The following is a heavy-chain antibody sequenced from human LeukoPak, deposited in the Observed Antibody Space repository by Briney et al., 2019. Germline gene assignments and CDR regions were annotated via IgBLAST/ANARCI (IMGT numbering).Heavy chain of an antibody. V-gene: IGHV3-33*01. CDR2: IWYDGTNK. CDR3: ARAAYDNSGYLTL. J-gene: IGHJ4*02. D-gene: IGHD3-22*01. CDR1: GFTFSSYG. Sequence: GGSLRLSCVASGFTFSSYGMHWVRQAPGKGLEWVAVIWYDGTNKYYADSVKGRFTNSRDSPKNTLYLQMNSLRAEDTAVYYCARAAYDNSGYLTLWGQGTLVTVSS.